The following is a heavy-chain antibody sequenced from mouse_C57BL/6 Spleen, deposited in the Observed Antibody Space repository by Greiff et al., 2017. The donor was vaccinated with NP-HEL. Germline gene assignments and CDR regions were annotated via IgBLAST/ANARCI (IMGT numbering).Heavy chain of an antibody. D-gene: IGHD1-1*01. J-gene: IGHJ1*03. CDR1: GYTFTSYW. CDR2: IDPSDSYT. CDR3: AILRYWYFDV. V-gene: IGHV1-69*01. Sequence: QVQLKQSGAELVMPGASVKLSCKASGYTFTSYWMHWVKQRPGQGLEWIGEIDPSDSYTNYNQKFKGKSTLTVDKSSSTAYMQLSSLTSEDSAVYYCAILRYWYFDVWGIGTTVTVSS.